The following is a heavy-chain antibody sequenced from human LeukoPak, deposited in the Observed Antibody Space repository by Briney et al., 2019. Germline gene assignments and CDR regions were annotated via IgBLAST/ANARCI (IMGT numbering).Heavy chain of an antibody. CDR1: GFTFSSYA. CDR2: ISYDGSNK. Sequence: SLRLSCAASGFTFSSYAMHWVRQAPGKGLEWVAVISYDGSNKYYADSVKGRFTISRDNSKNTLYLQMNSLRAEDTAVYYCAGDRGSRDFEVVPYYMDVWGKGTTVTVSS. V-gene: IGHV3-30-3*01. J-gene: IGHJ6*03. D-gene: IGHD2-15*01. CDR3: AGDRGSRDFEVVPYYMDV.